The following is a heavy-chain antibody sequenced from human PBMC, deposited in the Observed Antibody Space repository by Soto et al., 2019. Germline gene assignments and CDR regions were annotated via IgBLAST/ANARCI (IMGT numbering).Heavy chain of an antibody. Sequence: GGSLRLSCAASGFTFGNSWMHWVRQAPGKGLEWVSRMNSDGSTTNYADSVKGRFTVSRDNAKNTLYLQMNSLRAEDTAVYYCATAEVDFWGPGTLVTVSS. V-gene: IGHV3-74*01. CDR3: ATAEVDF. J-gene: IGHJ4*02. CDR2: MNSDGSTT. CDR1: GFTFGNSW.